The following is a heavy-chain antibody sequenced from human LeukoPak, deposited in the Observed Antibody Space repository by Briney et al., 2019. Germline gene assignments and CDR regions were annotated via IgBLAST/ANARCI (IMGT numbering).Heavy chain of an antibody. D-gene: IGHD3-10*01. Sequence: GGSLRLSCAASGFTFSSYEMNWVRQAPGKGLEWVSAISGSGGSTYYADSVKGRFTISRGNSKNTLYLQMNSLRAEDTAVYYCAKDYYGSGSHTDYYYYGMDVWGKGTTVTVSS. CDR3: AKDYYGSGSHTDYYYYGMDV. J-gene: IGHJ6*04. CDR1: GFTFSSYE. V-gene: IGHV3-23*01. CDR2: ISGSGGST.